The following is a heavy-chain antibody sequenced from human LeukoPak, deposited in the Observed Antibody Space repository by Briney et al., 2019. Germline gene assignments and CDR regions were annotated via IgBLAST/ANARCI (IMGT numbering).Heavy chain of an antibody. CDR1: GFMFSSYG. J-gene: IGHJ4*02. Sequence: GGSLRLSCAASGFMFSSYGMSWVRQAPGKGLEWVSAISGSGAKTFYADSVKGRFTISRDNSKNTLYLQLNSLRAEDTARYYCAKDRSWGLDYWGQGTLVTVSS. CDR3: AKDRSWGLDY. D-gene: IGHD3-10*01. CDR2: ISGSGAKT. V-gene: IGHV3-23*01.